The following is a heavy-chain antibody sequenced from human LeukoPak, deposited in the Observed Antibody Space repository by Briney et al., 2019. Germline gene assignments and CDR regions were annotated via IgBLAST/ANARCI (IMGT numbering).Heavy chain of an antibody. CDR1: GYTFTSYY. J-gene: IGHJ3*02. CDR2: INPSGGST. CDR3: ASDYEGTMVRGEYAFDI. D-gene: IGHD3-10*01. V-gene: IGHV1-46*01. Sequence: ASVKVSCKASGYTFTSYYMHWVRQAPGQGLEWMGIINPSGGSTSYAQKFQGRVTMTRDMSTSTVYMELSSLRSEDTAVYYCASDYEGTMVRGEYAFDIWGQGTMVTASS.